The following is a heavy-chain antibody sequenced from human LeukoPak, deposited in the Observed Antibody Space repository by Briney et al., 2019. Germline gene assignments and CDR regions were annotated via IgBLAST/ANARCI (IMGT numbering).Heavy chain of an antibody. CDR2: INPNSGGT. Sequence: ASVKVSCKASGYTLSGYYMHWVRQAPGQGLEWMGWINPNSGGTNHAQKFQGRVTMTRDTSISTAYMDLSRLTSDDTAVYYCARGGTICSGGDCYLNWLDPWGQGTLVTVSS. CDR1: GYTLSGYY. J-gene: IGHJ5*02. D-gene: IGHD2-21*02. CDR3: ARGGTICSGGDCYLNWLDP. V-gene: IGHV1-2*02.